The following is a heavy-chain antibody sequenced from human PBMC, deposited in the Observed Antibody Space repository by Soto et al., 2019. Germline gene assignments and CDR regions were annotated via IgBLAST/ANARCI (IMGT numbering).Heavy chain of an antibody. Sequence: EVQLLESGGDLVQPGVSRRLSCAASGFTFNNYAMSWVRQAPGKGLEWVSAISSSDYSTYYADSVKGRFTISRDNSRNTVYLQMNNLRADDTAVYYCAKGSVVVAAKFDSWGQATLVTVSS. V-gene: IGHV3-23*01. CDR1: GFTFNNYA. CDR2: ISSSDYST. D-gene: IGHD2-21*02. J-gene: IGHJ4*02. CDR3: AKGSVVVAAKFDS.